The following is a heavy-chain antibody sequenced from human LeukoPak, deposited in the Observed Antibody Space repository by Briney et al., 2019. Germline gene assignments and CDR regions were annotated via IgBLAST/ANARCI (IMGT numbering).Heavy chain of an antibody. CDR2: FHITGST. V-gene: IGHV4-4*07. D-gene: IGHD3-10*01. CDR3: ASMSQPSGSFDL. J-gene: IGHJ4*02. CDR1: GDSISSYY. Sequence: SETLSLTCTVSGDSISSYYWSWIRQPAGKGLEWIGRFHITGSTTYNPSLKSRVSISVDTSRNQFSLKLRSVTAADTAVYYCASMSQPSGSFDLWGRGTLVTVSS.